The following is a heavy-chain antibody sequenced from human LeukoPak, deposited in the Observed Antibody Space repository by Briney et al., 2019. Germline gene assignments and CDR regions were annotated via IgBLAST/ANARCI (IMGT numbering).Heavy chain of an antibody. CDR2: INAGNGNT. V-gene: IGHV1-3*01. CDR3: ARVISMVRGVTYYFDY. CDR1: GYTFTSYA. D-gene: IGHD3-10*01. J-gene: IGHJ4*02. Sequence: ASVRVSCKASGYTFTSYAMHWVRQAPGQRLEWMGWINAGNGNTKYSQKFQGRVTITRDTSASTAYMELSSLRSEDTAVYYCARVISMVRGVTYYFDYWGQGTLVTVSS.